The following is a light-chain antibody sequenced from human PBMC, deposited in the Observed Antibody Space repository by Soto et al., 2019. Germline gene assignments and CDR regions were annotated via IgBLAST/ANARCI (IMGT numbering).Light chain of an antibody. J-gene: IGLJ1*01. CDR1: SSDVGGYNY. CDR3: SSYTTSSTLGGV. Sequence: QSALTQPASVSGSPGQSITISCTGTSSDVGGYNYVSWYQQYPGKAPKLMIYEVINRPSGVSNRFSGSKSGTTASLTISGLQAEDEADYYCSSYTTSSTLGGVFGTGTKVTVL. V-gene: IGLV2-14*01. CDR2: EVI.